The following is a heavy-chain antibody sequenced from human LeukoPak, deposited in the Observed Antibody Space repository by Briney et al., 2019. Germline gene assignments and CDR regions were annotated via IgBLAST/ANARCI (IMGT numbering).Heavy chain of an antibody. Sequence: GGSLRLSCAASGFXFSLYGMHWVRQAPGKGLEWVAVISYHGNNEYYADSVKGRFTISRDNSKNTLYLQMNSLTAEDTAVYYCARCPESSGYYYELDSWGQGTLVTVSS. CDR2: ISYHGNNE. D-gene: IGHD3-22*01. V-gene: IGHV3-30*03. CDR1: GFXFSLYG. CDR3: ARCPESSGYYYELDS. J-gene: IGHJ4*02.